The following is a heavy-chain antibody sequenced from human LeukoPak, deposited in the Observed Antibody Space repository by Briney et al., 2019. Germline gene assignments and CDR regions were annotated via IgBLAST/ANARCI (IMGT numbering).Heavy chain of an antibody. Sequence: GGSLRLSCAASGITFSSYAMSWVRQAPGKGLEWVSAISGSGATTYYADSVKGRFTVSRDNSKNTLYLQMNSLRADDTALYYCAKDRTGTQLGRTAFDIWGQGTMVTVSS. V-gene: IGHV3-23*01. CDR3: AKDRTGTQLGRTAFDI. D-gene: IGHD1-7*01. J-gene: IGHJ3*02. CDR2: ISGSGATT. CDR1: GITFSSYA.